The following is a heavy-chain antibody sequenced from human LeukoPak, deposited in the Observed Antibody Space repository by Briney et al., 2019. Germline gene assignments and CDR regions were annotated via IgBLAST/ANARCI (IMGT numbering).Heavy chain of an antibody. CDR1: GYSYSDYW. V-gene: IGHV5-51*01. CDR2: IYGGDSET. Sequence: GESLQISCKCSGYSYSDYWIGWVRQLPGKGLEWMGIIYGGDSETRYSPSLQGQVTISADKSINTAYLQWSSLKASDTAMYYCARTTTYSSGWYGAYWGQGTLVTVSS. J-gene: IGHJ4*02. D-gene: IGHD6-19*01. CDR3: ARTTTYSSGWYGAY.